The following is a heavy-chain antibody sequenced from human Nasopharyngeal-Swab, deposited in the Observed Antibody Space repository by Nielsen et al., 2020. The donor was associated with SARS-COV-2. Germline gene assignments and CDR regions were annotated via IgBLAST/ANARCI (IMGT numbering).Heavy chain of an antibody. CDR1: GFTFSSYG. V-gene: IGHV3-30*18. Sequence: GESLKISCAASGFTFSSYGMHWVRQAPGKGLEWVAVIPYDGSNKYYADSVKCRFTISRDNSKNTLYLQMNSLRAEDTAVYYCAKDSVDIVVVVAVPYYYYYMDVWDPPTTLTVSS. CDR3: AKDSVDIVVVVAVPYYYYYMDV. J-gene: IGHJ6*03. CDR2: IPYDGSNK. D-gene: IGHD2-15*01.